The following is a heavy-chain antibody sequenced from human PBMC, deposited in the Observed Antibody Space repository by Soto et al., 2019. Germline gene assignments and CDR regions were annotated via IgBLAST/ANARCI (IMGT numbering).Heavy chain of an antibody. Sequence: QVQLVQSGAEVKKPGASVKVSCKASGYTFSSYAISWVRQAPGQGLEWMGWISAYNGTTNYAQKLQGRVTMTTDTSTSTDYMELRSLRSDDTAVYYCAREGITVTSPYYYYGIDVWGQGTTVTVFS. CDR1: GYTFSSYA. J-gene: IGHJ6*02. CDR2: ISAYNGTT. V-gene: IGHV1-18*04. D-gene: IGHD4-17*01. CDR3: AREGITVTSPYYYYGIDV.